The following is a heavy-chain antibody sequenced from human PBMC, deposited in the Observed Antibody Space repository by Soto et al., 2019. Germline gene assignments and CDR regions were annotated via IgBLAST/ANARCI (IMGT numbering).Heavy chain of an antibody. Sequence: SVKVSCKASGGTFSSYAISWVRQAPGQGLEWMGGIIPIFGTANYAQKFQGRVTITADESTSTAYMELSSLRSEDTAVYYCARVPAYGGNKPPPFDYWGQGTLVTVSS. CDR1: GGTFSSYA. D-gene: IGHD4-17*01. V-gene: IGHV1-69*13. CDR3: ARVPAYGGNKPPPFDY. J-gene: IGHJ4*02. CDR2: IIPIFGTA.